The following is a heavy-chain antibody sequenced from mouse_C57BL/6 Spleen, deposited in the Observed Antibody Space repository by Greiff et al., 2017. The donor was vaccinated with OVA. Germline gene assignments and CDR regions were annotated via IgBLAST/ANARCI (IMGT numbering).Heavy chain of an antibody. CDR2: INPNNGGT. D-gene: IGHD2-3*01. J-gene: IGHJ4*01. V-gene: IGHV1-26*01. CDR3: ARSIGD. CDR1: GYTFTDYY. Sequence: EVQLQQSGPELVKPGASVKISCKASGYTFTDYYMNWVKQSHGKSLEWIGDINPNNGGTSYNQKFKGKATLTVDKSSSTAYMELRSLTSEDSAVYYCARSIGDWGQGTSVTVSS.